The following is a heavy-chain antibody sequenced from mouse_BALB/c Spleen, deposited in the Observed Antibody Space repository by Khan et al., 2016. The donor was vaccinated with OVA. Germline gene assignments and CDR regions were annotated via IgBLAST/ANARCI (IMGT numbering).Heavy chain of an antibody. D-gene: IGHD3-3*01. V-gene: IGHV2-9*02. Sequence: QVPLKQSGPGLVAPSQSLSITCTVSGFSLTTYGVHWVRQPPGNGLEWLGIIWAGGSTNYNSALMSRLTISKDNSKIQVFLTMNSLQTDDTAMYYCASAWVSSTDSFDYWGQGTTLTVSS. CDR2: IWAGGST. CDR1: GFSLTTYG. CDR3: ASAWVSSTDSFDY. J-gene: IGHJ2*01.